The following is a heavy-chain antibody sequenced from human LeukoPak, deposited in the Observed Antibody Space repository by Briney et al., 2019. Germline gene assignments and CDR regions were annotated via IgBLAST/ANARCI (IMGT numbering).Heavy chain of an antibody. CDR1: GYTFTGYY. Sequence: GASVKVSCKASGYTFTGYYMHWVRQAPRQGLEWMGWINPNSGGTNYAQKFQGRVTMTRDTSISTAYMELSRLRSDDTAVYYCARGPYPGATINFDYWGQGTLVTVSS. D-gene: IGHD1-26*01. J-gene: IGHJ4*02. CDR3: ARGPYPGATINFDY. CDR2: INPNSGGT. V-gene: IGHV1-2*02.